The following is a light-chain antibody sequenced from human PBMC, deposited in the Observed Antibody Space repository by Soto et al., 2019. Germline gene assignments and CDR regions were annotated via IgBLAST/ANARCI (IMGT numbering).Light chain of an antibody. Sequence: QSALTQPASVSGSPGQSITISCTGTTSDVGSYNLVSWYQQYPGKAPKLIIHEDSKRPSGVSNRFSGSKSGNTASLTISGLQAEDEADYYCSSSTNRVLFGGGTKLTVL. CDR2: EDS. CDR1: TSDVGSYNL. V-gene: IGLV2-23*01. J-gene: IGLJ2*01. CDR3: SSSTNRVL.